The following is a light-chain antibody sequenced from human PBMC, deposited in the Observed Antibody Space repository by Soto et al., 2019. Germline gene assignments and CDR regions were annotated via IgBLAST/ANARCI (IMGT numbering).Light chain of an antibody. V-gene: IGLV1-51*01. CDR1: TSNIRNNY. J-gene: IGLJ2*01. CDR3: GTWDSSLRVVV. CDR2: DNN. Sequence: QSALTQPPSVSAAPGQKVNISCSGSTSNIRNNYVSWYQQLPGTAPKLLIYDNNKRPSGIPDRFSGSKSGTSATLGITGLQTGDEADYYCGTWDSSLRVVVFGGGTKLTVL.